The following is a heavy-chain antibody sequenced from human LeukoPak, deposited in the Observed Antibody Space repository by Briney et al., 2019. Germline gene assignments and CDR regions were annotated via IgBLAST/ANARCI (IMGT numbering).Heavy chain of an antibody. J-gene: IGHJ3*02. V-gene: IGHV1-69*13. CDR1: GGTFSSYA. CDR3: ARHYYDSSGYFHDAFDI. D-gene: IGHD3-22*01. Sequence: ASVKVSCKASGGTFSSYAISWVRQAPGQGLEWMGGIIPIFGTANYAQKFQGRVTITADESTSTAYMELSSLRSEDTAVYYCARHYYDSSGYFHDAFDIWGQGTMVTVSS. CDR2: IIPIFGTA.